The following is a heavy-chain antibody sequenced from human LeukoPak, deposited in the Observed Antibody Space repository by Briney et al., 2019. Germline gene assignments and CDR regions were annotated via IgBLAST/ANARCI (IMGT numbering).Heavy chain of an antibody. D-gene: IGHD6-6*01. Sequence: SETLSLTCAVSGGSITSNIWWNWARQPPGKGLEWIGEIYRSGTANYNSSLKSRVTISVDKSKNQFSLRLTSVTAADTAVYYCAKDLGSSRPRGDSWGQGTLVTVSS. J-gene: IGHJ4*02. CDR1: GGSITSNIW. CDR3: AKDLGSSRPRGDS. V-gene: IGHV4-4*02. CDR2: IYRSGTA.